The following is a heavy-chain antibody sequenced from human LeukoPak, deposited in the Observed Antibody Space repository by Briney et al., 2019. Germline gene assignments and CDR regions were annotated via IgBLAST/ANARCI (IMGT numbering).Heavy chain of an antibody. J-gene: IGHJ4*02. V-gene: IGHV3-7*01. CDR1: GFTFSSYW. CDR3: ARSLQLWSPGANYYFDY. Sequence: PGGSLRLSCAASGFTFSSYWMSWVRPAPGKGLEWVANIKQDGSEKYYVDSVEGRFTISRDNAKNSLYLQMNSLRAGDTAVYYCARSLQLWSPGANYYFDYWGQGTLVTVSS. D-gene: IGHD5-18*01. CDR2: IKQDGSEK.